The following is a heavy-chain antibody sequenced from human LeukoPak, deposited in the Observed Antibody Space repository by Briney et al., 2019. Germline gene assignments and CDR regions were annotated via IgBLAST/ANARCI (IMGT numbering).Heavy chain of an antibody. J-gene: IGHJ6*03. CDR3: AKGGTVASNYYYYYYMDV. V-gene: IGHV3-30*02. CDR2: IRYDGSNK. D-gene: IGHD4-23*01. CDR1: GFTFSSYG. Sequence: GGSLRLSCAASGFTFSSYGMHWVRQAPGKGLEWVAFIRYDGSNKYYADSVKGRFTISRDDSKNTLYLQMNSLRADDTAVYYCAKGGTVASNYYYYYYMDVWGKGTTVTVSS.